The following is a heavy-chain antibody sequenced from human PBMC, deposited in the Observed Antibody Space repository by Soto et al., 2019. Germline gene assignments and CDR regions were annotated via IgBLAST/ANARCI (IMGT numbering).Heavy chain of an antibody. J-gene: IGHJ1*01. Sequence: DVQLVDSGGGLVQTGGSLRLSCAASGFTFKDYWMNWVRQAPGQGLEWVANIKVDGTEKNYVDSVKGRFTISRDNATNSLYLQMNSLRAEDTAVYYCASGEICDGVTCTLGYLQELGQGTLVTVSS. CDR1: GFTFKDYW. CDR2: IKVDGTEK. V-gene: IGHV3-7*03. CDR3: ASGEICDGVTCTLGYLQE. D-gene: IGHD2-21*01.